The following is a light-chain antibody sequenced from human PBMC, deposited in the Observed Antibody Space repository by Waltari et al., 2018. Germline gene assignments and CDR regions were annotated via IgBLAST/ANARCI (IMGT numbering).Light chain of an antibody. Sequence: ETVMTHSPPTLSVSPGERATLPCRASRSVSSDLAWYQQKPGQAPRLLIYGASTRATGIPGRFSGSGSGTEFTLTISSLQSEDFAVYYCQQYNNWPLTFGGGTKVEI. V-gene: IGKV3-15*01. CDR1: RSVSSD. CDR2: GAS. CDR3: QQYNNWPLT. J-gene: IGKJ4*01.